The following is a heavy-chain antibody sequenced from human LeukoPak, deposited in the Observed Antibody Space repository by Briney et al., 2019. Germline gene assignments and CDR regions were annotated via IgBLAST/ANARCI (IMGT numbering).Heavy chain of an antibody. CDR3: ARDLAGSGSYYTDY. J-gene: IGHJ4*02. CDR2: ISAYNGNT. D-gene: IGHD3-10*01. CDR1: AYTFSNYG. Sequence: ASVKVSCKASAYTFSNYGFNWVRQAPGQGLEWMGWISAYNGNTKYAHKLQGRFTISTDTSTSTAYMELRSLTSDDTAVYYCARDLAGSGSYYTDYWGQGTLVTVSS. V-gene: IGHV1-18*01.